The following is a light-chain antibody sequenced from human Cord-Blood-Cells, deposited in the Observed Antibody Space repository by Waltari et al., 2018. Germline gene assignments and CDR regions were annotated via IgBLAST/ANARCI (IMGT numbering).Light chain of an antibody. Sequence: QSALTQPASVSGSPGKSITISCTGTSRDVGSYNLVSWYQQHPGKAPKLMIYEGSKRPSGVSNRFSGSKSGNTASLTISGLQAEDEADYYCCSYAGSSTWVFGGGTKLTVL. CDR2: EGS. V-gene: IGLV2-23*01. CDR1: SRDVGSYNL. CDR3: CSYAGSSTWV. J-gene: IGLJ3*02.